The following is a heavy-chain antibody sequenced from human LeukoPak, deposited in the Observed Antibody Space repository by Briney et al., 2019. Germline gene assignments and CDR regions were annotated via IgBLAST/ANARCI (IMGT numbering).Heavy chain of an antibody. V-gene: IGHV1-46*01. Sequence: ASVKVSCKASGYTFTTYDMHWVRQAPGQGLEWMGIINPSGGGTSYPQKFQGRVTMTRDTSTSTVFMELSSLRSDDTAVYYCARHPGAVARPMGVPGGRFTMDVWGQGTTVTVSS. J-gene: IGHJ6*02. CDR3: ARHPGAVARPMGVPGGRFTMDV. CDR2: INPSGGGT. D-gene: IGHD6-19*01. CDR1: GYTFTTYD.